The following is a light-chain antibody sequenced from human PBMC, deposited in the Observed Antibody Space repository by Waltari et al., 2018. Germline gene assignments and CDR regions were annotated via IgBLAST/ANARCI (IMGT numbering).Light chain of an antibody. Sequence: AIQMTQSPSSLSASVADRVTITCRASQGIRNDLGWYQQKPGKAPNLLIYTASTLQSGVPSRFSGSGSGTDFSLTISSLQPEDFATYYCLQDYDYPRTFGQGTKVEIK. V-gene: IGKV1-6*01. CDR2: TAS. J-gene: IGKJ1*01. CDR1: QGIRND. CDR3: LQDYDYPRT.